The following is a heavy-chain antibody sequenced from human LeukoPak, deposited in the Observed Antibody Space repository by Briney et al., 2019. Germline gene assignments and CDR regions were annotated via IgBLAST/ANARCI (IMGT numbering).Heavy chain of an antibody. Sequence: ASVKVSCKGSGYIFTAYGISWVRQAPGQGLEWMGWISAYNGDTKYAQKFQGRVTMTTETSTSTAYMELRSLRSDDTAVYYCAREGYYDVLTGYPGDHWGQGTLVTVSS. V-gene: IGHV1-18*01. CDR3: AREGYYDVLTGYPGDH. J-gene: IGHJ4*02. CDR1: GYIFTAYG. CDR2: ISAYNGDT. D-gene: IGHD3-9*01.